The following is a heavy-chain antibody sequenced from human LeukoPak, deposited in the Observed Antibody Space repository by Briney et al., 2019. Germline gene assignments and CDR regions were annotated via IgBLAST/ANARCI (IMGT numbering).Heavy chain of an antibody. V-gene: IGHV3-74*01. CDR2: IKTDGSST. Sequence: GGSLRLSCAASGFTFNSYWMHWVRQAPGKGLVWVSRIKTDGSSTTYADSVKGRFTISRDNAKNTLYLQMNSLRAEDTAVYYCARGLAVVPAVIADYWGQGTLVTVSS. J-gene: IGHJ4*02. CDR1: GFTFNSYW. D-gene: IGHD2-2*01. CDR3: ARGLAVVPAVIADY.